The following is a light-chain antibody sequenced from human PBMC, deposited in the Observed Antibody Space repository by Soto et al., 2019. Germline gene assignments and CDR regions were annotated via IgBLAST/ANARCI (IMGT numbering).Light chain of an antibody. V-gene: IGKV3-15*01. Sequence: EIVMTQSPATLSVSPGERATLSCRASQSVSSNLAWYQQKPGQAPRLLIDGASTRATGIPARFSGSGSGTEFTLTISSLQSEDFAVYYCQQYKNWPRTFGQGTKVDIK. CDR2: GAS. CDR1: QSVSSN. J-gene: IGKJ1*01. CDR3: QQYKNWPRT.